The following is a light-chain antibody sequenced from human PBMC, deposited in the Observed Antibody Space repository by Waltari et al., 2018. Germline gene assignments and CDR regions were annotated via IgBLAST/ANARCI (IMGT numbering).Light chain of an antibody. CDR2: EVS. V-gene: IGLV2-8*01. CDR3: SSYAGSNNLGV. Sequence: QSALTQPPSASGSPGQSVTISCTGTSSDVGGYNYVSWYQQHPGKVPKLMIYEVSKRPSGVPDRVSGSKSGNTASLTVSGLQAEDEADYYCSSYAGSNNLGVFGGGTKLTVL. J-gene: IGLJ2*01. CDR1: SSDVGGYNY.